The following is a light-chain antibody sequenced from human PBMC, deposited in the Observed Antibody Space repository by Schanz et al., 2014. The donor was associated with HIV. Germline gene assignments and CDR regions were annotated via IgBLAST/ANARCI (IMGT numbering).Light chain of an antibody. V-gene: IGLV2-14*03. Sequence: QSALTQPASVSGSPGQSITISCTGTSSDVGGYNYVSWYQQHPGKAPKLMIYDVSNRPSGVSSRFSGSKSGNTASLTISGLQAEDEADYYCGSYTSSNTYVFGTGTKLTVL. J-gene: IGLJ1*01. CDR2: DVS. CDR1: SSDVGGYNY. CDR3: GSYTSSNTYV.